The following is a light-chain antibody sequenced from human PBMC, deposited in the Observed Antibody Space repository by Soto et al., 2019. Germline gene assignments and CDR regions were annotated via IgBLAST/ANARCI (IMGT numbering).Light chain of an antibody. J-gene: IGLJ3*02. CDR2: GNN. CDR3: CSHAGGSSWV. Sequence: QSVLTQPPSVSGAPGQTITISCTGSSSNIGAGYDVHWYQQLPGRAPKLLIYGNNNRPSGVPDRFSGSKSGTSVSLAITGLRGEDEADYYCCSHAGGSSWVFGGGTKLTVL. CDR1: SSNIGAGYD. V-gene: IGLV1-40*01.